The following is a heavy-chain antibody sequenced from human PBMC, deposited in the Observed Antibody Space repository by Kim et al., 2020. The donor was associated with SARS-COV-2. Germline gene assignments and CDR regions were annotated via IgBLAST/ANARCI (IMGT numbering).Heavy chain of an antibody. J-gene: IGHJ6*02. Sequence: GGPNHNPSLKSRVTISVDTSKNQFSLKLSSVTAADTAVYYCARGGRYFDSWGQGTTVTVSS. V-gene: IGHV4-59*09. D-gene: IGHD3-9*01. CDR3: ARGGRYFDS. CDR2: GGP.